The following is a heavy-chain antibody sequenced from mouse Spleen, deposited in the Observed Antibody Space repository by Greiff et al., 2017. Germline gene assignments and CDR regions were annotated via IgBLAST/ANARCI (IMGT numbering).Heavy chain of an antibody. Sequence: ESGPGMVKPSQSLSLTCTVTGYSITSGYDWHWIRHFPGNKLEWMGYISYSGSTNYNPSLKSRISITHDTSKNHFFLKLNSVTTEDTATYYCAKGLYYYGSSSWYFDVWGTGTTVTVSS. J-gene: IGHJ1*03. CDR3: AKGLYYYGSSSWYFDV. V-gene: IGHV3-1*01. CDR1: GYSITSGYD. D-gene: IGHD1-1*01. CDR2: ISYSGST.